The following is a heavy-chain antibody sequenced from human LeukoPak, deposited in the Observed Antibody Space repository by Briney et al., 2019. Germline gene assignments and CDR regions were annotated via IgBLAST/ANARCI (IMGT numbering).Heavy chain of an antibody. D-gene: IGHD3-10*01. J-gene: IGHJ4*02. CDR1: GFTFSSYA. Sequence: GGSLRLSCAASGFTFSSYAMSWVRQAPGKGLEWVSAISGSGGSTCYADSVKGRFTISRDNSKNTLYLQMNSLRVEDTAVYYCAKDLLLWFGELYYFDYWGQGTLVTVSS. V-gene: IGHV3-23*01. CDR2: ISGSGGST. CDR3: AKDLLLWFGELYYFDY.